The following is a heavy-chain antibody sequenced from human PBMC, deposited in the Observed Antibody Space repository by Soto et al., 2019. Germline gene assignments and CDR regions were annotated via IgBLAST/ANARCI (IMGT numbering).Heavy chain of an antibody. CDR1: GGTFSSYA. Sequence: SVKVSCKASGGTFSSYAISWVRQAPGQGLEWMGGIIPIFGTANYAQKFQGRVTITADESTSTAYMELSSLRSEDTAVYYCARGTHITIFGAAQYYFDYWGQGTLVTVSS. CDR2: IIPIFGTA. V-gene: IGHV1-69*13. J-gene: IGHJ4*02. CDR3: ARGTHITIFGAAQYYFDY. D-gene: IGHD3-3*01.